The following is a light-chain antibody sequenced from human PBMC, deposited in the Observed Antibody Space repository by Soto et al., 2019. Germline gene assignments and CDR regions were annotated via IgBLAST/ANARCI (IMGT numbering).Light chain of an antibody. CDR3: QQYNSYSPLT. J-gene: IGKJ4*01. CDR2: DAY. CDR1: QSISSW. V-gene: IGKV1-5*01. Sequence: SQSISSWLAWYQQKPGKAPKLLIFDAYSLESGVPSRFSGSRSGTEFTLTITSLQPDDYATYYCQQYNSYSPLTFGGGTKV.